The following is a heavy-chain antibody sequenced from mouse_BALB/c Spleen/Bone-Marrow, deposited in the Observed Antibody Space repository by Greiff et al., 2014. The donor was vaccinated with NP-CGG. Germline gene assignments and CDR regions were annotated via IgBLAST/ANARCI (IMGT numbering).Heavy chain of an antibody. CDR2: ISSGRSTI. Sequence: EVQGVESGGGLVQPGGSRKLSCAASGFTFSSFGMHWVRQAPEKGLEWVAYISSGRSTIYYADTVKGRFTISRDNPKNTLFLQMTSLRSEDTAMYHCTRSGIGYYYGSRSYAMDYWGQGTSVTVSS. CDR1: GFTFSSFG. J-gene: IGHJ4*01. V-gene: IGHV5-17*02. D-gene: IGHD1-1*01. CDR3: TRSGIGYYYGSRSYAMDY.